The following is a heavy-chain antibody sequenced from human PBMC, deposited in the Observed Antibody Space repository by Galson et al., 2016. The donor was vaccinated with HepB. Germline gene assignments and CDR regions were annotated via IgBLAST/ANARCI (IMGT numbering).Heavy chain of an antibody. Sequence: ETLSLTCTVAGGSISSSSYYWDWIRQPPGKGLEWIGSIYYSGSTYYNPSLKSRVTISVDTSKNQFPLKLSSVTAADTAVYYCERNERRWLHSPYYFDSWGQGTLVTVSS. D-gene: IGHD5-24*01. CDR3: ERNERRWLHSPYYFDS. CDR1: GGSISSSSYY. J-gene: IGHJ4*02. CDR2: IYYSGST. V-gene: IGHV4-39*01.